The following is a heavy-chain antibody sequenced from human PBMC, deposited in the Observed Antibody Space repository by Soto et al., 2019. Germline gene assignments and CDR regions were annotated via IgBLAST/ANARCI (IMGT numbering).Heavy chain of an antibody. Sequence: EMQLLESGGGLVQPGGSLRLSCAASGFTFSSYVMNWVRQAPGKGLEWVSTISGTGGDTYYAYSVKGRFTVSRDNSKNTLFLQMNSLRAEDTAVYYCAKGNNGYALFFDYWGQGTLVTVSS. CDR1: GFTFSSYV. D-gene: IGHD5-12*01. V-gene: IGHV3-23*01. CDR2: ISGTGGDT. J-gene: IGHJ4*02. CDR3: AKGNNGYALFFDY.